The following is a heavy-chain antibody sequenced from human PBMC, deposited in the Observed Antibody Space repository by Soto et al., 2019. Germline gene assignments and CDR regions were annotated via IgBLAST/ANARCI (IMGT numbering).Heavy chain of an antibody. Sequence: XESLRLSCAASGFTFDDYTMHWVRQAPGKGLEWVSLISWDGGSTYYADSVKGRFTISRDNSKNSLYLQMNSLRTEDTALYYCAKDWGGSFYYGMDVWGQGTTVTVSS. CDR3: AKDWGGSFYYGMDV. D-gene: IGHD2-15*01. V-gene: IGHV3-43*01. CDR1: GFTFDDYT. CDR2: ISWDGGST. J-gene: IGHJ6*02.